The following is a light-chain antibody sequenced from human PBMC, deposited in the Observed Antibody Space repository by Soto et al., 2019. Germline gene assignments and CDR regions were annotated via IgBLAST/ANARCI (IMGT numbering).Light chain of an antibody. V-gene: IGLV2-14*03. CDR2: DVS. Sequence: QSALTQPASVSASPGQSITISCTGTSSDVGGYNYVSWYQQHPGKAPKVMIYDVSNRPSGVSDRFSGSKSGNTASLTISGLQAEDEADYYCSSYTSSRTPSVFGTGTKLTVL. J-gene: IGLJ1*01. CDR3: SSYTSSRTPSV. CDR1: SSDVGGYNY.